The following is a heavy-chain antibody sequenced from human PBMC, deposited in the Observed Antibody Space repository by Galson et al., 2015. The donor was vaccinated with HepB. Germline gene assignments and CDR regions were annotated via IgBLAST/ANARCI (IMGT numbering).Heavy chain of an antibody. D-gene: IGHD1-26*01. CDR2: TYYRSKWYY. V-gene: IGHV6-1*01. CDR1: GDSVSSNSAA. CDR3: ARTHAGGSYATDAFDI. J-gene: IGHJ3*02. Sequence: CAISGDSVSSNSAAWNWIRQSPSRGLEWLGRTYYRSKWYYDYAVSVKSRINIIPDTSKNQFSLQLNSVTPDDTAVYYCARTHAGGSYATDAFDIWGQGTMVTVSS.